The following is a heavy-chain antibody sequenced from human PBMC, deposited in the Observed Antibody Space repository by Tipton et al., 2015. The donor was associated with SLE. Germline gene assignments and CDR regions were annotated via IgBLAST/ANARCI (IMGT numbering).Heavy chain of an antibody. Sequence: TLSLTCTVSGGSISSGAYSWSWIRQPPGKGLEWIGYVYRRGSTYYNPSLKSRVTISVDKSKNQFSLNLTSVTAADTAVYYCARGSTVTTFYYYYYMDVWGKGTTVTVSS. D-gene: IGHD4-11*01. CDR1: GGSISSGAYS. CDR2: VYRRGST. J-gene: IGHJ6*03. CDR3: ARGSTVTTFYYYYYMDV. V-gene: IGHV4-30-2*01.